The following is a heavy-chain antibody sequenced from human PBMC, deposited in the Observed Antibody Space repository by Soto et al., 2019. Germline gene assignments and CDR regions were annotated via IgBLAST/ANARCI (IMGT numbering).Heavy chain of an antibody. J-gene: IGHJ4*02. CDR2: IKQDGSEK. D-gene: IGHD2-15*01. CDR1: GLTLGSYW. Sequence: GGSLRLSCAASGLTLGSYWMNWVRQAPGKGLEWVANIKQDGSEKNYVDSVKGRFTISRDNAKNSLYLQMNSLRGEDTAVYYCARGRRTESAYSSFDFWGQGTLVTVSS. V-gene: IGHV3-7*01. CDR3: ARGRRTESAYSSFDF.